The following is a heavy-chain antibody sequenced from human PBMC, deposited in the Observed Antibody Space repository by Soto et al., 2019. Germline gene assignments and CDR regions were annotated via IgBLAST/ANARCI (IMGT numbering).Heavy chain of an antibody. CDR1: GGSMISSSYY. Sequence: PSETLSLTCTVSGGSMISSSYYWVWIRQPPGKGLEWIADMYFSGFYSGSTSYNPSLKSRVTISVDTSKNQFSLQVSSVTAADTAVYYCARGFDILTFGFCLDYWGQGTLVTVSS. J-gene: IGHJ4*02. CDR2: MYFSGFYSGST. V-gene: IGHV4-39*01. CDR3: ARGFDILTFGFCLDY. D-gene: IGHD3-9*01.